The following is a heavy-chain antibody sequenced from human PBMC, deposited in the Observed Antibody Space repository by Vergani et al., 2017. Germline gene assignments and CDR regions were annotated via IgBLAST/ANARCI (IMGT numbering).Heavy chain of an antibody. V-gene: IGHV3-72*01. CDR1: GFTFSNAW. Sequence: EVQLVESGGGLVQPGGSLRLSCAASGFTFSNAWMSWVRQAPGKGLEWVGRIRNKANDYTTQYAASVKGRFTISRDDSKSYLYLQMNSLQTEDTALYYCVRVKGSNWNDHLYDIWGQGTLVTVSS. D-gene: IGHD1-1*01. CDR2: IRNKANDYTT. J-gene: IGHJ3*02. CDR3: VRVKGSNWNDHLYDI.